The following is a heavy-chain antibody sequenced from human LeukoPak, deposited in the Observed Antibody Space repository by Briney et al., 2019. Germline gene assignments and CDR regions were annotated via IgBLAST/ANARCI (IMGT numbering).Heavy chain of an antibody. Sequence: PSETLSLTCTVSGGSISNGDHYWSWIRQHPGKGLEWIGHIYYSGSTYYNPSLKSRVTISVDTSKNQFSLKLSSVTAADTAVYYCARHVEVGSAVVTKYFDYWGQGTLVTVSS. D-gene: IGHD3-22*01. CDR1: GGSISNGDHY. V-gene: IGHV4-39*01. J-gene: IGHJ4*02. CDR3: ARHVEVGSAVVTKYFDY. CDR2: IYYSGST.